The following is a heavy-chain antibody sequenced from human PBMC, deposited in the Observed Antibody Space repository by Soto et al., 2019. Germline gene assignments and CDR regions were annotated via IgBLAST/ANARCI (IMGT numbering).Heavy chain of an antibody. CDR1: GGSISSGGYY. D-gene: IGHD4-17*01. Sequence: QVQLQESGPGLVKPSQTLSLTCTVSGGSISSGGYYWSWIRQHPGKGLEWIGYIYYSGSTYYNPSLKSRVTISVDTSKSQFSLKLSSVTAADTAVYYCARSVSDYGDYTFDYWGQGTLVTVSS. V-gene: IGHV4-31*03. CDR3: ARSVSDYGDYTFDY. CDR2: IYYSGST. J-gene: IGHJ4*02.